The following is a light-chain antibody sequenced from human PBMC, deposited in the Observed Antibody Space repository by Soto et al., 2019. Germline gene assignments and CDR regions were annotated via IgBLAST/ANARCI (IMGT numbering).Light chain of an antibody. J-gene: IGKJ1*01. CDR3: QQYGRSPWT. Sequence: EIVMTQSPATLSVSPGERATLSCRASQSVRSSFLAWYQQKPGQAPSLLIYGASTRATGIPARFSGSGSGTDFTLTISSLEPEDFAVFFCQQYGRSPWTFGQGTKVDIK. CDR2: GAS. CDR1: QSVRSSF. V-gene: IGKV3-20*01.